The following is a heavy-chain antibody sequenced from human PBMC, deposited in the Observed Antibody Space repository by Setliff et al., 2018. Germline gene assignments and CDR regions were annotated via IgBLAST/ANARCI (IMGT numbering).Heavy chain of an antibody. CDR3: TRGPPAAAGTGFLKN. Sequence: SCTASGFTFGDYAMSWVRQAPGKGLEWVGFIRSKAYGGTTEYAASVKGRFTISRDDSKSIAYLQMNSLKTEDTAVYYCTRGPPAAAGTGFLKNWGQGTPVTVSS. CDR2: IRSKAYGGTT. CDR1: GFTFGDYA. D-gene: IGHD6-13*01. J-gene: IGHJ4*02. V-gene: IGHV3-49*04.